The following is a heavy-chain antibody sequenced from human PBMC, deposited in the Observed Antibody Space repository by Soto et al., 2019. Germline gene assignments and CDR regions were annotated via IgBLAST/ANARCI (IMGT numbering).Heavy chain of an antibody. V-gene: IGHV3-23*01. CDR2: ISVIGDRT. J-gene: IGHJ5*01. Sequence: GGSLRLSCAASGFSFGNYAMGWLRQAPGKGLEWVSSISVIGDRTYYADSVKGRFTIARDNSKNTLYLQMNSLRAEDTAVYFCAKDWWAGTGSGWSHYSGGQGTRVTSPQ. CDR3: AKDWWAGTGSGWSHYS. CDR1: GFSFGNYA. D-gene: IGHD6-19*01.